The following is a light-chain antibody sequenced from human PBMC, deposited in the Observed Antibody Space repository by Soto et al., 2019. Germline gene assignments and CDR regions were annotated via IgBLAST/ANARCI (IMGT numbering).Light chain of an antibody. CDR3: SSYTGSSTVV. CDR1: SSDVGSYNR. V-gene: IGLV2-18*02. J-gene: IGLJ2*01. Sequence: QSALTQPPSVSGSPGQSVTISCTGTSSDVGSYNRVSWYQQPPGTAPKLMIYGVSNRPSGVPDRFSGSKSGNTASLTISGLQAEDEADYYCSSYTGSSTVVFGGGTKLTVL. CDR2: GVS.